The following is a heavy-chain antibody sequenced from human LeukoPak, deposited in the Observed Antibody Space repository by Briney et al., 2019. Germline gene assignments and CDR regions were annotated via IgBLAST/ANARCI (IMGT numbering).Heavy chain of an antibody. V-gene: IGHV1-18*01. CDR1: GYTFNTYG. CDR2: ISAYNGNT. Sequence: GASVKVSCKASGYTFNTYGITWVRQAPGQGLEWMGWISAYNGNTNYAQKLQGRVTMTTDTSTSTAYMELRSLRSDDTAVYYCARECSGGSCYHSGFDYWGQGTLVTVSS. CDR3: ARECSGGSCYHSGFDY. J-gene: IGHJ4*02. D-gene: IGHD2-15*01.